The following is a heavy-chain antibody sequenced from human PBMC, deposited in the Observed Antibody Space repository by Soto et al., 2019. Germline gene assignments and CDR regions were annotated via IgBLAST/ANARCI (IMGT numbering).Heavy chain of an antibody. CDR2: ISSSGSNR. CDR1: GFTFSSYS. D-gene: IGHD7-27*01. V-gene: IGHV3-48*01. CDR3: VRWGSFDS. J-gene: IGHJ4*02. Sequence: EVQLVESGGGLVQPGGSLRLSCAASGFTFSSYSLNWVRQAPGKGLEWVSYISSSGSNRYYADSVKGRFTISRDNAKNSLDLQMNSMRAEDTAVYYCVRWGSFDSWGQGTLVTVSS.